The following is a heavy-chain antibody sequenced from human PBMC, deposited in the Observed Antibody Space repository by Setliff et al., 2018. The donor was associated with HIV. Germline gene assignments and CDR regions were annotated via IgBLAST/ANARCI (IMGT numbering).Heavy chain of an antibody. J-gene: IGHJ4*02. D-gene: IGHD6-19*01. Sequence: GGSLRLSCAASGFTFQNYAMTWVRQVPGEGLEWVSSISWNSVKIDYADFVKGRFTISRDNAKNTVYLQMNSLRAEDTAVYYCARPVGGMSFFDNWGQGTLVTVSS. CDR2: ISWNSVKI. CDR3: ARPVGGMSFFDN. V-gene: IGHV3-9*01. CDR1: GFTFQNYA.